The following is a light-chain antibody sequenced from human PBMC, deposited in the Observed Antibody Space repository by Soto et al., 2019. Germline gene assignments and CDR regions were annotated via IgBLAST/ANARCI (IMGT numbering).Light chain of an antibody. CDR2: DVS. CDR1: SSDVGGFNY. J-gene: IGLJ1*01. Sequence: SALTQPPSVSGSPGQSVTISCTGTSSDVGGFNYVSCYQHHPGKAPKLMIYDVSKRPSGVPDRFSGSKSGNTASLTISGLQAEDEADYYCCSYAGGYTHYVFATGTKVTVL. CDR3: CSYAGGYTHYV. V-gene: IGLV2-11*01.